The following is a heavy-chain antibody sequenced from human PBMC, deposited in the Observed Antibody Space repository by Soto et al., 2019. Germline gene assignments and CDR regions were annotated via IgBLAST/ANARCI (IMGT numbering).Heavy chain of an antibody. CDR2: IYYSGRT. J-gene: IGHJ3*02. CDR3: ARKFVWRGAGDAFDI. D-gene: IGHD1-26*01. CDR1: GYSISSSNW. Sequence: QVQLQESGPGLVKPSDTLSLTCAVSGYSISSSNWWGWIRQPPGKGLEWIGYIYYSGRTYYNPSLKSRVTVSVDPSKNQFSLKLSSVTAVDTAVYYCARKFVWRGAGDAFDIWGQGTMVTVSS. V-gene: IGHV4-28*01.